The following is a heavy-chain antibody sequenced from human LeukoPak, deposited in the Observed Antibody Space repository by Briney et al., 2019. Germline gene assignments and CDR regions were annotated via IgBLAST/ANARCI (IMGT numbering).Heavy chain of an antibody. D-gene: IGHD4-17*01. CDR1: GGSISGYY. Sequence: PSETLSLTCTVSGGSISGYYWSWIRQPAGKGLEWIGRIYSTGSANYNPSLKSRVTMSVDTSENQFSLKLSSVTAADTAVYYCARVADYGDYVGGDWIDPWGQGTLVTVSS. CDR3: ARVADYGDYVGGDWIDP. V-gene: IGHV4-4*07. CDR2: IYSTGSA. J-gene: IGHJ5*02.